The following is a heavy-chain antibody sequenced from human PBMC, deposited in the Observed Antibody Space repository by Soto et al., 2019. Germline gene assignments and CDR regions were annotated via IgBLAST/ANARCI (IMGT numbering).Heavy chain of an antibody. D-gene: IGHD3-10*01. CDR3: AKWSGFGDA. Sequence: GGSLRIACAASGFTFSSYSMSWVRQAPGKRLQWVSGISNDGSTTFYADSVRGHFTISRDTSTNTLYLQMDSLRVEDTAVYFCAKWSGFGDAWGQGTLVTVSS. V-gene: IGHV3-23*01. CDR1: GFTFSSYS. CDR2: ISNDGSTT. J-gene: IGHJ5*02.